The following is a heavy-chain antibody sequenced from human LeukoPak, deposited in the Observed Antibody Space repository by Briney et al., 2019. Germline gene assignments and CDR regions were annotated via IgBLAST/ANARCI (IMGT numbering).Heavy chain of an antibody. CDR2: IYYSGST. D-gene: IGHD3-3*01. J-gene: IGHJ5*02. Sequence: PSGTLSLTCTVSGGSISSSSYYWGWIRQPPGKGLEWIGSIYYSGSTYYNPSLKSRVTISVDTSKNQFSLKLSSVTAADTAVYYCAGYDFWSGYPEAWFDPWGQGTLVTVSS. V-gene: IGHV4-39*07. CDR1: GGSISSSSYY. CDR3: AGYDFWSGYPEAWFDP.